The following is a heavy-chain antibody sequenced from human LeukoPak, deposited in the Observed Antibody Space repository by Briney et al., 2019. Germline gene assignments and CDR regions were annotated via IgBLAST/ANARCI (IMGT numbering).Heavy chain of an antibody. V-gene: IGHV5-51*01. CDR1: RSRFTSSW. J-gene: IGHJ4*02. CDR2: IYPGDSDT. CDR3: ARSPVDTAMAYYFDY. Sequence: GESLQSSCQGSRSRFTSSWIGCVRPLPGKGLAWMGSIYPGDSDTRYSPSFQGQVTISAAKSISTAYLQWSSLKASDTAMYYCARSPVDTAMAYYFDYWGQGTLVTVSS. D-gene: IGHD5-18*01.